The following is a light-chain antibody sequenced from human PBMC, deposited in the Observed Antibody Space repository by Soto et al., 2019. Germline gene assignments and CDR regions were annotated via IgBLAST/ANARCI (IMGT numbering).Light chain of an antibody. CDR3: QQSYSKTWT. V-gene: IGKV1-39*01. J-gene: IGKJ1*01. CDR2: AAS. Sequence: ITKPTHAWPASVVNGVTITCKASQDISNYLNWYQQKPGKAPKLLIYAASSLQSGVPSRFSGSGSGTDFTLTISSLQPEDFATYYCQQSYSKTWTFGQGTKVDIK. CDR1: QDISNY.